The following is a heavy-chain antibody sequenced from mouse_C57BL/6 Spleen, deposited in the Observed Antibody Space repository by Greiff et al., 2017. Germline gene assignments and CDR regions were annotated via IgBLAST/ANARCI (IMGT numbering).Heavy chain of an antibody. J-gene: IGHJ4*01. Sequence: EVKLQESGPELVKPGASVKIPCKASGYTFTDYNMDWVKQSHGKSLEWIGDINPNNGGTIYNQKFKGKATLTVDKSSSTAYMELRSLTSEDTAVYYCARRLDYGSSYMDYWGQGTSVTVSS. V-gene: IGHV1-18*01. CDR1: GYTFTDYN. D-gene: IGHD1-1*01. CDR3: ARRLDYGSSYMDY. CDR2: INPNNGGT.